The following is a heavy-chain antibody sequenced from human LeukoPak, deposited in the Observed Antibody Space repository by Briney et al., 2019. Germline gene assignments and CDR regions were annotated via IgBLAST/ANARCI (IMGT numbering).Heavy chain of an antibody. V-gene: IGHV1-2*02. CDR1: GYTFTGYY. Sequence: ASVKVSCKASGYTFTGYYMHWVRQAPGQGLEWMGWINPNSGGTNYAQKFQGRVTMTRDTSISTAYMELSRLRSDDTAVYYCARVSLGTTVVTPESSYYYHGVDVWGQGTTVTVSS. CDR3: ARVSLGTTVVTPESSYYYHGVDV. J-gene: IGHJ6*02. CDR2: INPNSGGT. D-gene: IGHD4-23*01.